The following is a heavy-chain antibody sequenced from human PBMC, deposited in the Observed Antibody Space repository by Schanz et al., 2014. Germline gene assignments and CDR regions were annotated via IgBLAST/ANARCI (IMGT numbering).Heavy chain of an antibody. D-gene: IGHD3-16*02. V-gene: IGHV1-18*01. CDR1: GYIFGSHG. J-gene: IGHJ3*02. CDR3: ARVHIAAYRYNSPGAVDI. Sequence: HLMQSGSEVRKPGASVKVSCKASGYIFGSHGMTWVRQAPGQGPELMGWINAHTGNTQYAQKFQSRVNMTRDTVTATVHLELARLRTDDTAIYYCARVHIAAYRYNSPGAVDIWGQGTRVTVSS. CDR2: INAHTGNT.